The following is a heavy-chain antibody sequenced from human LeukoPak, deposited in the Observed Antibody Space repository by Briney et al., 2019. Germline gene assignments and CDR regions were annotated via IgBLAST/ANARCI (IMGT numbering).Heavy chain of an antibody. CDR3: VRLVEMATTNYCDY. J-gene: IGHJ4*02. V-gene: IGHV3-20*04. CDR1: GFTFDDYG. Sequence: PGGSLRLSCAASGFTFDDYGMSWVRQAPGKGLEWVSGINWNGGSTGYADSVKGRFTISRDNSNNTLYLQMKSLRAEDTAVYYCVRLVEMATTNYCDYWGQGTLVTVSS. D-gene: IGHD5-24*01. CDR2: INWNGGST.